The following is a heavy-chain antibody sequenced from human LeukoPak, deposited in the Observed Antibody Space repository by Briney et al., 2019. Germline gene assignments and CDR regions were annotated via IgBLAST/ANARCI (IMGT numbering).Heavy chain of an antibody. V-gene: IGHV3-21*01. CDR3: ASSGTYGDYVPQN. CDR1: GFTFSSYS. CDR2: ISGSSTYI. D-gene: IGHD4-17*01. Sequence: GGSLRLSCAASGFTFSSYSVNWVRQAPGKGLEWVSSISGSSTYIYYADSVKGRFTISRDNAKNSLYLQMSSLRAEDTAVYYCASSGTYGDYVPQNWGQGTLVTVSS. J-gene: IGHJ4*02.